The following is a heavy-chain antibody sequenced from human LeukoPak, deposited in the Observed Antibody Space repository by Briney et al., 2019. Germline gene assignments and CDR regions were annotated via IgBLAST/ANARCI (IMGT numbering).Heavy chain of an antibody. CDR3: ARRPKTGYFYMDV. J-gene: IGHJ6*03. D-gene: IGHD2/OR15-2a*01. V-gene: IGHV5-51*01. CDR1: GYSFTSYS. CDR2: IYPGDSDT. Sequence: GESLKISCKGSGYSFTSYSNAWVRQMPGKGLEWTGTIYPGDSDTRYSPSFQGQVTISADKSISTAYLQWSSLKASDTAIYYCARRPKTGYFYMDVWGKGTTVTVSS.